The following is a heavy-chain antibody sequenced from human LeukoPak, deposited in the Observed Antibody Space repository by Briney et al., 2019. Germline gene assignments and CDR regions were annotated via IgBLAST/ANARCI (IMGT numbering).Heavy chain of an antibody. CDR2: IYHSGST. CDR1: GYSISSGYY. V-gene: IGHV4-38-2*02. D-gene: IGHD3-22*01. Sequence: PSETLSLTCTVSGYSISSGYYWGWIRQPPGKGLEWTGSIYHSGSTYYNPSLKSRVTISVDTSKNQFSLKLSSVTAADTAVYYCARRGVEYYYDSRGYSWDYWGQGTLVTVSS. CDR3: ARRGVEYYYDSRGYSWDY. J-gene: IGHJ4*02.